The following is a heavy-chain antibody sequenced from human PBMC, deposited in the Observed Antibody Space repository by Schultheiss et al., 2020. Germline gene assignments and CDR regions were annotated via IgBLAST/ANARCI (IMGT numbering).Heavy chain of an antibody. Sequence: GGSMRLSCAASGFTFSSYAMSWVRQAPGKGLEWVGRIKSKTDGGTTDYAAPVKGRFTISRDNSKNTLYLQMNSLRAEDTAFYYCARDWGGEYCSGGSCRSRSNSFDPWGEGTLVTVSS. CDR3: ARDWGGEYCSGGSCRSRSNSFDP. J-gene: IGHJ5*02. D-gene: IGHD2-15*01. CDR1: GFTFSSYA. V-gene: IGHV3-15*01. CDR2: IKSKTDGGTT.